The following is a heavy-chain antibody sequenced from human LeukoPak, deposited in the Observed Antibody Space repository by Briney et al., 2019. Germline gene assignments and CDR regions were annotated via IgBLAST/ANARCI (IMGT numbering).Heavy chain of an antibody. D-gene: IGHD3-3*01. Sequence: GGPLRLSCAASGFTFSSYGMHWVRQAPGKGLEWVAFIRYDGSNKYYADSVKGRFTISRDNSKNTLYLQMNSLRAEDTAVYYCAKVGMVRYYYYYMDVWGKGTTVTISS. J-gene: IGHJ6*03. CDR2: IRYDGSNK. V-gene: IGHV3-30*02. CDR1: GFTFSSYG. CDR3: AKVGMVRYYYYYMDV.